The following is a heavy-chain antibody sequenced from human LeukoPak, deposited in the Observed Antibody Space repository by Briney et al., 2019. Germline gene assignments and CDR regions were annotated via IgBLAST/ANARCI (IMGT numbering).Heavy chain of an antibody. CDR3: ARGVGEYCSGGSCPTVNYFDY. CDR1: GFSFSSYA. V-gene: IGHV3-64*01. J-gene: IGHJ4*02. CDR2: ISSNGGST. D-gene: IGHD2-15*01. Sequence: GGSLRLSCAASGFSFSSYAMHWVRQAPGKGLEYVSAISSNGGSTYYANSVKGRFTISRDNSKNTLYLQMGSLRAEDMAVYYCARGVGEYCSGGSCPTVNYFDYWGQGTLVTGSS.